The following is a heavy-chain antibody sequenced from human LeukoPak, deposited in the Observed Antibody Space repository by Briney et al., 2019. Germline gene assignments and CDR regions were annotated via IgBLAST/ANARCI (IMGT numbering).Heavy chain of an antibody. J-gene: IGHJ4*02. CDR3: ARGRGYCSGGSCYSDN. D-gene: IGHD2-15*01. CDR1: GGSISSSNW. V-gene: IGHV4-4*02. CDR2: IYHSGST. Sequence: SETLSLTCAVSGGSISSSNWWSWVRQPPGKGLEWIGEIYHSGSTNYNPSLKSRVTISVDTSKNQFSLKLSSVTAADTAVYYCARGRGYCSGGSCYSDNWGQGTLVTVSS.